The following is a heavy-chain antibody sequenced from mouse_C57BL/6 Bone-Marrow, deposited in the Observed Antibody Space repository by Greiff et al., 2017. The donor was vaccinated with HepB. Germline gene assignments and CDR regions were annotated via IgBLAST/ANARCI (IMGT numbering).Heavy chain of an antibody. J-gene: IGHJ1*03. CDR1: GFTFSSYA. D-gene: IGHD1-1*01. Sequence: EVMLVESGEGLMKPGGSLKLSCAASGFTFSSYAMSWVRQTPEKRLEWVAYISSGGDYIYYADTVKGRFTISRDNARNTLYLQMSSLKSEDTAMYYCTRDRPYYYGSIWYFDVWGTGTTVTVSS. V-gene: IGHV5-9-1*02. CDR3: TRDRPYYYGSIWYFDV. CDR2: ISSGGDYI.